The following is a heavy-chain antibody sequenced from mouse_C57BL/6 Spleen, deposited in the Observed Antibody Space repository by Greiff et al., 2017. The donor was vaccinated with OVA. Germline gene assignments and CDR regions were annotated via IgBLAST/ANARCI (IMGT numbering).Heavy chain of an antibody. CDR3: ARRKDGGFAY. Sequence: VQLQQPGAELVKPGASVKLSCKASGYTFTSYWMQWVKQRPGQGLEWIGEIDPSDSYTNYNQKFKGKATLTVDTSSSTAYMQLSSLTSEDSAVYYCARRKDGGFAYWGQGTLVTVSA. V-gene: IGHV1-50*01. J-gene: IGHJ3*01. CDR1: GYTFTSYW. CDR2: IDPSDSYT.